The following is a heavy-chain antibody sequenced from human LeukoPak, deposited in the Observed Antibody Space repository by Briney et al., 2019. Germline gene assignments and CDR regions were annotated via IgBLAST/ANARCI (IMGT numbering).Heavy chain of an antibody. J-gene: IGHJ4*02. CDR3: TRWGDFDWLSVDY. D-gene: IGHD3-9*01. V-gene: IGHV3-49*03. CDR2: IRSKAYGGTT. CDR1: GFTFGDYA. Sequence: PGGSLRLSCTASGFTFGDYAMSCFRQAPGKGREWGGFIRSKAYGGTTEYAASVKGRFTISRDDSKSIAYLQMNSLKTEDTAVYYCTRWGDFDWLSVDYWGQGTLVTVSS.